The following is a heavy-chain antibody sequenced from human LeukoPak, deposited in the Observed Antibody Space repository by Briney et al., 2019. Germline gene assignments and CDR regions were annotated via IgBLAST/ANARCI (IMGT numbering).Heavy chain of an antibody. Sequence: ASVKVSCKASGYTFTGYYMHWVRQAPGQGLEWMGWINPNSGGTNYAQKFQGRVTMTRDTSISTAYMELSRLGSDDTAVYYCAREGGYSSSWYWYFQHWGQGTLVTVSS. D-gene: IGHD6-13*01. V-gene: IGHV1-2*02. CDR1: GYTFTGYY. CDR2: INPNSGGT. J-gene: IGHJ1*01. CDR3: AREGGYSSSWYWYFQH.